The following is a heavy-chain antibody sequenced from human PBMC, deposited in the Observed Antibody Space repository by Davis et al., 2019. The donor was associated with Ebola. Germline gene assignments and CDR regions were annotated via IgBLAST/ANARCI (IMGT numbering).Heavy chain of an antibody. CDR1: GGSFSGYY. CDR2: INHSGST. D-gene: IGHD1-26*01. J-gene: IGHJ4*02. V-gene: IGHV4-34*01. Sequence: PSETLSLTCAVYGGSFSGYYWSWIRQPPGKGLEWIGEINHSGSTNYNPSLKSRVTISVDTSKNQFSLKLSSVTAADTAVYYCASERGGPVYWGQGTLVTVSS. CDR3: ASERGGPVY.